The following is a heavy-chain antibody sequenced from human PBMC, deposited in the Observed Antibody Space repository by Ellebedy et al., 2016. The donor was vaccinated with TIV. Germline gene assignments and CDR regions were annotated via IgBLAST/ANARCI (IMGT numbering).Heavy chain of an antibody. CDR2: INHSGST. J-gene: IGHJ4*02. CDR3: ARGTAYCSSTSCYGLWQQLVQDY. Sequence: SETLSLXCAVYGGSFSGYYWSWIRQPPGKGLEWIGEINHSGSTNYNPSLKSRVTISVDTSKNQSSLKLSSVTAADTAVYYCARGTAYCSSTSCYGLWQQLVQDYWGQGTLVTVSS. CDR1: GGSFSGYY. V-gene: IGHV4-34*01. D-gene: IGHD2-2*01.